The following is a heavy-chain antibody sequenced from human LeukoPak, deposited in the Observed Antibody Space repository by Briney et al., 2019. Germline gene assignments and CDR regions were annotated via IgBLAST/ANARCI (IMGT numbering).Heavy chain of an antibody. CDR2: IKQDGSEK. D-gene: IGHD3-22*01. CDR3: ARTPSNYYGYYFDY. Sequence: GRSLRLSCAASGFTFSSYWMSWVRQAPGKGLEWVANIKQDGSEKYYVDSVKGRFTISRDNAKNSLYLQMNSLRAEDTAVYYCARTPSNYYGYYFDYWGQGTLVTVSS. V-gene: IGHV3-7*01. CDR1: GFTFSSYW. J-gene: IGHJ4*02.